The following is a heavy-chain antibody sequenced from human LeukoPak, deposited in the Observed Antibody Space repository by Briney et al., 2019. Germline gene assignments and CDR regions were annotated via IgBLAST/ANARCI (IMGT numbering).Heavy chain of an antibody. D-gene: IGHD6-13*01. Sequence: GGSLRLSCAASGFTFDDYAMHWVRQAPGKGLEWVSGISWNSGSIGYADSVKGRFTISRDNAKNSLYLQMNSLRAEDTAVYYCAARSSWYGFYYYYMDVWGKGTTVTISS. CDR3: AARSSWYGFYYYYMDV. CDR1: GFTFDDYA. J-gene: IGHJ6*03. CDR2: ISWNSGSI. V-gene: IGHV3-9*01.